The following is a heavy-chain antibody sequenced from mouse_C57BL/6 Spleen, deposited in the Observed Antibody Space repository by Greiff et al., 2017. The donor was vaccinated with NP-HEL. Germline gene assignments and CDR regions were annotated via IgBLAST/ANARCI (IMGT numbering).Heavy chain of an antibody. CDR2: IDPEDGET. CDR3: ASLTGGY. CDR1: GFTITDYY. Sequence: VQLQQSGAELVKPGASVKLSCTASGFTITDYYMHWVKQRTEQGLEWIGRIDPEDGETKYAPEFQGKATITADTSSNTAYLQLSSLTSEDTAVYYCASLTGGYWGQGTTLTVSS. V-gene: IGHV14-2*01. D-gene: IGHD4-1*01. J-gene: IGHJ2*01.